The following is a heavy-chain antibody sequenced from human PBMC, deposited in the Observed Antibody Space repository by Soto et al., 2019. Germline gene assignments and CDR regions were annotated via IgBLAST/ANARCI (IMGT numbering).Heavy chain of an antibody. D-gene: IGHD6-19*01. V-gene: IGHV4-39*01. CDR2: LYYSGGT. CDR1: GDSISSGTYY. CDR3: ARHGQWLAKGLY. J-gene: IGHJ4*02. Sequence: QLQLQESGPGLVKPSETLSLTCTVSGDSISSGTYYWGWIRQPPGKGLEWIGSLYYSGGTYYDPSLKGRVTISVDTSKNQLSLELSSLTAADTAVYYCARHGQWLAKGLYWGQGTLVTVSS.